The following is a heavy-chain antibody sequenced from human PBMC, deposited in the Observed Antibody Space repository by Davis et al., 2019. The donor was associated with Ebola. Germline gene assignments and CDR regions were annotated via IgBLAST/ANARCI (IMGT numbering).Heavy chain of an antibody. CDR3: AKDVVGTNPWYFDL. Sequence: GESLKISCAASGFTFSSYAMSWVRQAPGKGLEWVSAISGSGGSTYYADSVKGRFTISRDNSKNTLYLQMNSLRAEDTAVYYCAKDVVGTNPWYFDLWGRGTLVTVSS. J-gene: IGHJ2*01. D-gene: IGHD2-8*01. CDR1: GFTFSSYA. CDR2: ISGSGGST. V-gene: IGHV3-23*01.